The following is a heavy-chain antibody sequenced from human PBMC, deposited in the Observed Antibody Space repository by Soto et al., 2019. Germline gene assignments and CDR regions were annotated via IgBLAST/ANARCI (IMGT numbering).Heavy chain of an antibody. CDR3: SRGGARWPGYAVS. J-gene: IGHJ5*02. CDR1: GGSISGDYY. D-gene: IGHD5-12*01. Sequence: PAETLSLTCSVSGGSISGDYYWSWIRQSPEKGLEWIGYIYYSGSSYSNPALQSRLSMSLATSKHEFSLKLRSVTAADTAVYDCSRGGARWPGYAVSWGPGARVPVSA. V-gene: IGHV4-30-4*02. CDR2: IYYSGSS.